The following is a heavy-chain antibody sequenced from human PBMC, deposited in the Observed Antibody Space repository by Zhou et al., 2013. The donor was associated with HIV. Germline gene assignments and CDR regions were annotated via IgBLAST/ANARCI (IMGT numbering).Heavy chain of an antibody. Sequence: QVQLVQSGPEVKKPGASVKVSCKASGYTFTNYYMHCVRQAPGQGLEWMGRINPNSGGTNYAQKYQGRVTMTRDASINTAYMELNRLKSDDTAVYFCARGHIVVVPAARPLYYYYYMDVWGKGTTVTVSS. V-gene: IGHV1-2*06. CDR1: GYTFTNYY. J-gene: IGHJ6*03. CDR2: INPNSGGT. D-gene: IGHD2-2*01. CDR3: ARGHIVVVPAARPLYYYYYMDV.